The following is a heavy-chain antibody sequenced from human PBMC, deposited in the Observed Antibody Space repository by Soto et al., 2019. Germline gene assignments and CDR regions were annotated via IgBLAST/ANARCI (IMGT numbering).Heavy chain of an antibody. Sequence: SETLSLTCTVSGGSISPYYWSWIRQPPGKGLEWIGYIYYTGSTNYNPSLKSRVTVSVDTSKNQFSLKLTSVTAADTAVYYCARDRGDRSDYYYGVDVWGQGTTVTVSS. CDR2: IYYTGST. CDR1: GGSISPYY. V-gene: IGHV4-59*01. CDR3: ARDRGDRSDYYYGVDV. J-gene: IGHJ6*02. D-gene: IGHD3-10*01.